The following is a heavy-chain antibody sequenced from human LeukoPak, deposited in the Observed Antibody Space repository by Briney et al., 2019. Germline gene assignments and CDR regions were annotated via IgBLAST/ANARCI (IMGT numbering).Heavy chain of an antibody. CDR3: ASRRDYGINY. CDR1: GFTVSSND. Sequence: GGSLRLSCAAPGFTVSSNDMSWVRQAPGKGREWVSVIYSGGTSYYADSVKGRFTISRDNTKNTLYLQMNSLRADDTAVYYCASRRDYGINYWGQGTLVTVSS. V-gene: IGHV3-53*01. CDR2: IYSGGTS. J-gene: IGHJ4*02. D-gene: IGHD4-17*01.